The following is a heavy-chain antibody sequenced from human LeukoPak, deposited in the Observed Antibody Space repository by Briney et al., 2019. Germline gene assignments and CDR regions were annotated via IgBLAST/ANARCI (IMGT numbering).Heavy chain of an antibody. CDR2: ISGSGGHT. Sequence: GGSLRLSCAASGFTFSSYGMSWVRQAPGKGLEWVSLISGSGGHTYYGDSVKGRFTISRDNSKSTLYLQMNSLRAEDTAVYYCAKGGVATMRDGYNYYYYYMEVWGRGTTVTVSS. J-gene: IGHJ6*03. V-gene: IGHV3-23*01. CDR1: GFTFSSYG. D-gene: IGHD5-24*01. CDR3: AKGGVATMRDGYNYYYYYMEV.